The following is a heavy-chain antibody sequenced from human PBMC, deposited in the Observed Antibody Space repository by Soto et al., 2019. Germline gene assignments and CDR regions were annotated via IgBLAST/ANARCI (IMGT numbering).Heavy chain of an antibody. CDR1: GFTFNDYY. Sequence: QVQLVESGGGLVKPGGSLRLSCVASGFTFNDYYMSWIRQAPGKGLEWVSYISSSSGYTNYADSVKGRFTISRDNARNSLYLQMNSLRAXXXXXXXCARGGTTVTDFWGQGTLVTVSS. CDR3: ARGGTTVTDF. D-gene: IGHD4-17*01. CDR2: ISSSSGYT. J-gene: IGHJ4*02. V-gene: IGHV3-11*05.